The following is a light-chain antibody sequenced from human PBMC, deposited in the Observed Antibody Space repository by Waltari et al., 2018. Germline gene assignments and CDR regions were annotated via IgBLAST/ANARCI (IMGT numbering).Light chain of an antibody. CDR1: QSISSN. CDR3: LQYKNWPPLYT. J-gene: IGKJ2*01. Sequence: DIVMTQSPPTLPVSPGESATLSYRARQSISSNLVWYQHKHGQAPRVLIYGASTRATGIPARFSGSGSGTEFTLTITSMQSEDYAVYYCLQYKNWPPLYTFGQGTKLEI. CDR2: GAS. V-gene: IGKV3-15*01.